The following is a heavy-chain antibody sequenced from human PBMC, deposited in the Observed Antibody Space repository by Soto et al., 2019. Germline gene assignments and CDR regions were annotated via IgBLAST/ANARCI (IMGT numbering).Heavy chain of an antibody. CDR1: GFTFSSYA. V-gene: IGHV3-23*01. J-gene: IGHJ3*02. Sequence: GGSLRLSCAASGFTFSSYAMSWVRQAPGKGLEWVSAISGSGVSTYYADSVKGRFTISRYNSKNTLYLQMNSLRAADTAVYYCARVAYCGGYCFDAFDIWGQGTLVTVSS. CDR3: ARVAYCGGYCFDAFDI. D-gene: IGHD2-21*02. CDR2: ISGSGVST.